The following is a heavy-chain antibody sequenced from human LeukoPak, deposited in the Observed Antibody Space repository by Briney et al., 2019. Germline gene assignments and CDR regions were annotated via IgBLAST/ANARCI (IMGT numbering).Heavy chain of an antibody. Sequence: PGGSLRLSCAASGFTFDDYAMHWVRQAPGKGLEWVSGISWNSGNIGYADSVKGRFTISRDNAKNSLYLQMNSLRAEDTALYYCAKGDGCSSSWYNYWGQGTLVTVSS. CDR1: GFTFDDYA. D-gene: IGHD6-13*01. CDR2: ISWNSGNI. J-gene: IGHJ4*02. V-gene: IGHV3-9*01. CDR3: AKGDGCSSSWYNY.